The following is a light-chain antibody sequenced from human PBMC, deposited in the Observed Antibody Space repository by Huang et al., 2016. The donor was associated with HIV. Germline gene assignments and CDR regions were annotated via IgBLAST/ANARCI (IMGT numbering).Light chain of an antibody. J-gene: IGKJ1*01. CDR1: QSLLHSNGYNY. V-gene: IGKV2-28*01. Sequence: DIVMTQSPRSLPVTPGEPASISCRSNQSLLHSNGYNYLDWYLQKPGQSPQLLIYLGSNRASGVPDRFSGSGSGTDFTLRISRVEAEDVGVYYCMQALQTWTFGQGTKVEIK. CDR3: MQALQTWT. CDR2: LGS.